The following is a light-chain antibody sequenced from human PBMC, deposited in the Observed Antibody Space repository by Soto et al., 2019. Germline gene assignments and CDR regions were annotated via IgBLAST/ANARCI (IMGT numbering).Light chain of an antibody. V-gene: IGKV1-27*01. CDR2: SAS. CDR1: QDISVY. Sequence: DIQMTQSPSSLSASVGDRVTITCRASQDISVYLAWYQQKPGKVPKLLIYSASTLQSGVPSRFSGSGSGTDFTLTISSLQPEDVATYYCQKFNTGPLTFGQGTRLEMK. CDR3: QKFNTGPLT. J-gene: IGKJ5*01.